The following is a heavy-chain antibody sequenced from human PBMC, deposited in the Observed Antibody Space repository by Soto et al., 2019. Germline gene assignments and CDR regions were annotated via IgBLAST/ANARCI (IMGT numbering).Heavy chain of an antibody. CDR1: GGTFSSYA. J-gene: IGHJ5*02. CDR2: IIPIFGTA. D-gene: IGHD6-6*01. V-gene: IGHV1-69*01. CDR3: ARVNAEYSSSSFVWFDP. Sequence: QVQLVQSGAEVKKPGSSVKVSCKASGGTFSSYAISWVRQAPGQGLEWKGGIIPIFGTANYAQKFQGRVTITADESTSTAYMELSSLRSEDTAVYYCARVNAEYSSSSFVWFDPWGQGTLVTVSS.